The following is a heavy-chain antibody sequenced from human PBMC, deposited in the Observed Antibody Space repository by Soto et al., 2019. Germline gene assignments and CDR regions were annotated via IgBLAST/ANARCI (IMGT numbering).Heavy chain of an antibody. Sequence: QVQLQESGPGLVKPSETLSLTCTVSGGSISRYYWSWIRQPLGKGLEWIGYIYYSGSTNYNPSLKSRVTISVDTSKNQFSLKLSSVTAADTAVYYCARQIDPDYFDYWGQGTLVTVSS. CDR1: GGSISRYY. CDR3: ARQIDPDYFDY. V-gene: IGHV4-59*08. J-gene: IGHJ4*02. CDR2: IYYSGST.